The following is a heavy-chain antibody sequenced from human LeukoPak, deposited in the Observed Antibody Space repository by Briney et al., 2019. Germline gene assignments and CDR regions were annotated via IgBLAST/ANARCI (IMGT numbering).Heavy chain of an antibody. V-gene: IGHV1-8*02. Sequence: ASVKVSCKASGYTFTSYDINWVRQATGQGLEWMGWMNPNSGNTGYAQKFQGRVTMTEDTSTDTAYMELSSLGSEDTAMYYCATYTDAYWGQGTVVTVSS. CDR3: ATYTDAY. J-gene: IGHJ4*02. CDR1: GYTFTSYD. CDR2: MNPNSGNT. D-gene: IGHD3-16*01.